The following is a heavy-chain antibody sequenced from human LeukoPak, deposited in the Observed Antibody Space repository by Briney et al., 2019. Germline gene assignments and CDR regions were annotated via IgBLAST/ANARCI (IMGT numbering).Heavy chain of an antibody. D-gene: IGHD3-10*01. V-gene: IGHV4-39*07. CDR2: IFYSGST. Sequence: SETLSLTCTVSGGSISSSSYWGWIRQPPGKGLEWIGSIFYSGSTYYNPSLKSRVTISVDMSKNQFSLRLKSVTAADTAVYYCARGALLWFGAKMEYYFDSWGQGTPLTVSS. J-gene: IGHJ4*02. CDR3: ARGALLWFGAKMEYYFDS. CDR1: GGSISSSSY.